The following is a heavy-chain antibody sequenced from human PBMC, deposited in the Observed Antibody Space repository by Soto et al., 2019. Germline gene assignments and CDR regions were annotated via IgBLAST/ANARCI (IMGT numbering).Heavy chain of an antibody. D-gene: IGHD3-16*01. Sequence: SETLSLTCTVSAASFSKYYWTLIRQPTGQGLEWIGYIYFNGNTNYNPSLKRRVTISVDTSKKQISLKLTSVTAADTAVYFCASVTFGGVVLAHWGQGTLVTVSS. V-gene: IGHV4-59*13. CDR1: AASFSKYY. CDR3: ASVTFGGVVLAH. CDR2: IYFNGNT. J-gene: IGHJ4*02.